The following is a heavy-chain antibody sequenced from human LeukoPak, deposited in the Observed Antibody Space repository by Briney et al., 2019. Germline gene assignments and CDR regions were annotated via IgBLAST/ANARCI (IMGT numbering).Heavy chain of an antibody. CDR1: GGSISSGGYY. J-gene: IGHJ5*02. D-gene: IGHD2-15*01. Sequence: PSETLSLTRTVSGGSISSGGYYWSWIRQHPGKGLEWIGYIYYSGSTYYNPSLKSRVTISVDTSKNQFSLKLSPVTAADTAVYYCAAQDVNWFDPWGQGTLVTVSS. V-gene: IGHV4-31*03. CDR2: IYYSGST. CDR3: AAQDVNWFDP.